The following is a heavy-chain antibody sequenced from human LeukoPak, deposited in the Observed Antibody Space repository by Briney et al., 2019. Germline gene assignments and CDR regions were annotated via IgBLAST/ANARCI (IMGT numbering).Heavy chain of an antibody. D-gene: IGHD7-27*01. Sequence: SETLSLTCTVSGYSISSGYYWGWIRQPPGKGLEWIGSIYHSGSTYYNPSLKSRVTISVDTSQNQFSLQLSSVTAADTAVYYCASRKLGNDYWGQGTLVTVSS. J-gene: IGHJ4*02. V-gene: IGHV4-38-2*02. CDR1: GYSISSGYY. CDR2: IYHSGST. CDR3: ASRKLGNDY.